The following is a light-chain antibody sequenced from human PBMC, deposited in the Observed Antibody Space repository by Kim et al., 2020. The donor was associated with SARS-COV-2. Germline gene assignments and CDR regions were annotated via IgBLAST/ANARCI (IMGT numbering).Light chain of an antibody. CDR2: GTN. Sequence: SYELTQDPAVSVALGQTVRITCQGDSLRSYYANWYQQKPGQAPVVVIYGTNKRPSGIPDRFSGSTSGNTASLTITGAQAEDEADYYCNSRDDVFGTGTKVTVL. CDR1: SLRSYY. V-gene: IGLV3-19*01. CDR3: NSRDDV. J-gene: IGLJ1*01.